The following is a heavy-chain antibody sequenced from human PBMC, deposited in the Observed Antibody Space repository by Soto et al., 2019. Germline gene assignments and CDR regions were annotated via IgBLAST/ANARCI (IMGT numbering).Heavy chain of an antibody. CDR2: IFYSGTT. D-gene: IGHD1-1*01. Sequence: KSSETLSLTCTVSGDSISSADYHWSWIRQTPGKGLEWIGHIFYSGTTYYNPSLMSRLTISVDTSKNHFSLRLTSVTAADTAVYYCARDLWVEPELYYYGMDVWGQGTTVTVSS. CDR1: GDSISSADYH. J-gene: IGHJ6*02. CDR3: ARDLWVEPELYYYGMDV. V-gene: IGHV4-30-4*01.